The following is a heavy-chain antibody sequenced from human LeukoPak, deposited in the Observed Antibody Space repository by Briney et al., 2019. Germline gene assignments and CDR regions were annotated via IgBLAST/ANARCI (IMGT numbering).Heavy chain of an antibody. CDR2: IKSNTDGGTT. CDR1: GFTFSNAW. CDR3: TTDLMAPFDY. D-gene: IGHD5-24*01. V-gene: IGHV3-15*01. J-gene: IGHJ4*02. Sequence: GGSLRLSCAASGFTFSNAWMSWVRQAPGKGLEWVGRIKSNTDGGTTDYAAPVKGRFTISRDDSKNTLNLQMNSLKTEDTAVYYCTTDLMAPFDYWGQGTLVTVSS.